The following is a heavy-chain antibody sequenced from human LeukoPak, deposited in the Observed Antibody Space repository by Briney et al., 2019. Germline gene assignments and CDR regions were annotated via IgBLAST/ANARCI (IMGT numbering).Heavy chain of an antibody. D-gene: IGHD1-20*01. CDR2: INPNSGGT. Sequence: ASVKVSCKASGYTFTSYAMNWVRQAPGQGLEWMGWINPNSGGTNYAQKFQGWVTMTRDTSISTAYMELSRLRSDDTAVYYCARGLHNWNDPHSGYWFDPWGQGTLVTVSS. V-gene: IGHV1-2*04. CDR1: GYTFTSYA. J-gene: IGHJ5*02. CDR3: ARGLHNWNDPHSGYWFDP.